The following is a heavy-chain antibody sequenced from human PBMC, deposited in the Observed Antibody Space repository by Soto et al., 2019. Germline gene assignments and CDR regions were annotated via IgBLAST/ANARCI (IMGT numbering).Heavy chain of an antibody. CDR2: IYTSGST. CDR1: GGSISSYY. D-gene: IGHD5-12*01. Sequence: SETLSLTCTVSGGSISSYYWSWIRQPAGKGLEWIGRIYTSGSTNYNPSLKSRVTMSVDTSKNQFSLKLSSVTAADTAVYYCARGHSGYDSSYYGMDVWGQGTTVTAP. V-gene: IGHV4-4*07. J-gene: IGHJ6*02. CDR3: ARGHSGYDSSYYGMDV.